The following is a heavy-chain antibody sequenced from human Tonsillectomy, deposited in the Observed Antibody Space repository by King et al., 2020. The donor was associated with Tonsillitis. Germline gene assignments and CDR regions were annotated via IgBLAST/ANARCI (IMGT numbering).Heavy chain of an antibody. CDR2: ISTSGVYT. CDR1: GFTFSDYY. J-gene: IGHJ4*02. CDR3: ARSHLDCSGGSCYLDY. V-gene: IGHV3-11*05. Sequence: QVQLVESRGGLVKPGGSLRLSCAASGFTFSDYYMIWIRQAPGKGLQWVSYISTSGVYTNYADSVKGRFTISRDNAKKSLYLHMNGLRAEDTAVYYCARSHLDCSGGSCYLDYWGQGTLVTVPS. D-gene: IGHD2-15*01.